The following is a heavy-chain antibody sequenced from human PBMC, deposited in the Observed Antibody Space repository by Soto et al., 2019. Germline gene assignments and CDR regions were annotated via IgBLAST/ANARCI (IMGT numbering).Heavy chain of an antibody. J-gene: IGHJ4*02. D-gene: IGHD6-19*01. CDR1: GFSLANYP. V-gene: IGHV3-48*02. CDR2: SSPRGDTI. CDR3: AKGPHTNVGWPYYFES. Sequence: GSLRLSCVASGFSLANYPMNWVRQTPGKGPEWISYSSPRGDTIYYADSVEGRFTISRDNARNSLSLHMSSLRDEDSALYYCAKGPHTNVGWPYYFESWGQGVPVTVSS.